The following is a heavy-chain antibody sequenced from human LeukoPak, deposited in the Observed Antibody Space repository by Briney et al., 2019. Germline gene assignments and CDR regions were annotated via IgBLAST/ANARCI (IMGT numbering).Heavy chain of an antibody. V-gene: IGHV1-46*01. CDR3: ARGRGGILPYYYGMDV. D-gene: IGHD2-15*01. Sequence: ASVKVSCKASGYTVTSYYMHWVRQAPGQGLEWMGIINPSGGSTSYAQKFQGRVTMTRDTSTSTVYMELSSLRSEDTAVYYCARGRGGILPYYYGMDVWGQGTTVTVSS. CDR2: INPSGGST. CDR1: GYTVTSYY. J-gene: IGHJ6*02.